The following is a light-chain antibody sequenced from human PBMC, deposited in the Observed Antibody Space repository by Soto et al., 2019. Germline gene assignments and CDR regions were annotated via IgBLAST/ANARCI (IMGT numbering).Light chain of an antibody. CDR2: GAS. Sequence: IVMTQSPVTLSVSPGERVTLSCRASGTVRTNLAWFQQKPGQTPRLLIFGASTRATGIPTRFTGSGSETEFTLTIDSLQSEDLAVYYCQQYYNWPAYTFGQGTKLQI. J-gene: IGKJ2*01. CDR1: GTVRTN. V-gene: IGKV3-15*01. CDR3: QQYYNWPAYT.